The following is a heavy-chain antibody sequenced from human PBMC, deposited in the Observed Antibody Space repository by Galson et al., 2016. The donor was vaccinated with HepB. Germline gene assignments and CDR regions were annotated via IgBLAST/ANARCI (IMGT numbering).Heavy chain of an antibody. Sequence: SLRLSCAASGFNFSTYAMTWVRQAPGKGLEWVSSVSYSGTRTYYADSVKGRLTISRDNSKNTVYLQMNSLRPVDTAVYYCATDQNGANRGGFDFWGQGTLVTVSS. V-gene: IGHV3-23*01. CDR3: ATDQNGANRGGFDF. CDR1: GFNFSTYA. D-gene: IGHD2-15*01. CDR2: VSYSGTRT. J-gene: IGHJ4*02.